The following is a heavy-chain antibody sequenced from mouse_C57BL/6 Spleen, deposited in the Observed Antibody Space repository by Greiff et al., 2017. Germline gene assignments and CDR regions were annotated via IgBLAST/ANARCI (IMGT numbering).Heavy chain of an antibody. CDR1: GYTFTSYW. CDR3: ARSMTTQSTPLDY. V-gene: IGHV1-64*01. CDR2: IHPNSGST. D-gene: IGHD3-2*02. Sequence: QVQLQQPGAELVKPGASVKLSCKASGYTFTSYWMHWVKQRPGQGLEWIGMIHPNSGSTNYNEKFKSKATLTVDKSSSTAYMQLSSLTSEDSAVYYCARSMTTQSTPLDYWGQGTTLTVSS. J-gene: IGHJ2*01.